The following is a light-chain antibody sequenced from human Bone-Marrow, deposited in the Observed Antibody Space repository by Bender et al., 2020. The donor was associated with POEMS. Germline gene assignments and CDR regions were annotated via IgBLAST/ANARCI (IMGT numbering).Light chain of an antibody. CDR2: DVN. CDR3: ISYTSSTVV. Sequence: GSPGQSITISCTGSSSDVGGSKVVSWYQHHPGVAPKLIISDVNYRPSGVSNRFSGSKSGNSASLTISGLQAEDEADYYCISYTSSTVVFGGGTKLTVL. V-gene: IGLV2-14*03. CDR1: SSDVGGSKV. J-gene: IGLJ3*02.